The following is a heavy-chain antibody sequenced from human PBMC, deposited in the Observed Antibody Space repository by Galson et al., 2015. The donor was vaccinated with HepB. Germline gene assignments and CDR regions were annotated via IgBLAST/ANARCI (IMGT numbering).Heavy chain of an antibody. Sequence: SVKVSCKASGGTFSSYAISWVRQAPGQGLEWMGGIIPIFGTANYAQKFQGRVTITADESTSPAYMDLSSLRSEDPAVYYCARVVNIGSKGRWLDPCGQGSLVTVSS. V-gene: IGHV1-69*13. D-gene: IGHD5-12*01. CDR1: GGTFSSYA. J-gene: IGHJ5*02. CDR3: ARVVNIGSKGRWLDP. CDR2: IIPIFGTA.